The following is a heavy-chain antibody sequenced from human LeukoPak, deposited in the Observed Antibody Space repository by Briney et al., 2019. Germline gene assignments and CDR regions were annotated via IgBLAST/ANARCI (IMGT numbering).Heavy chain of an antibody. V-gene: IGHV4-4*07. Sequence: PSETLSLTCTVSGGSISSYYWSWIRQPAGKGLEWIGRIYTSGSTNYNPSLKSRVTISVDKSKNQFSLKLSSVTAADTALYYCARGVGYCSSTSCYDGWFDPWGQGTLVTVSS. CDR2: IYTSGST. D-gene: IGHD2-2*03. J-gene: IGHJ5*02. CDR3: ARGVGYCSSTSCYDGWFDP. CDR1: GGSISSYY.